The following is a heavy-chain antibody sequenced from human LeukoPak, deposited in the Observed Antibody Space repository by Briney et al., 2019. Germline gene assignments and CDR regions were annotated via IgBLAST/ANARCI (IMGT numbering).Heavy chain of an antibody. V-gene: IGHV3-74*01. Sequence: GGSLRLSCAASGFTFSSYWMHWVRQTPGKGLVWVSRITADGSSTSYAESVKGRFTISRDNAKNSLYLQMNSLRAEDTAEYYCARDGERGELSLYMDYWGQGTLVTVSS. J-gene: IGHJ4*02. CDR1: GFTFSSYW. CDR3: ARDGERGELSLYMDY. CDR2: ITADGSST. D-gene: IGHD3-16*02.